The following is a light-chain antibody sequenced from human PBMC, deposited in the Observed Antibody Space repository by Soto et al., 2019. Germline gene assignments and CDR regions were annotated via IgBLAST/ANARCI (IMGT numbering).Light chain of an antibody. J-gene: IGKJ5*01. Sequence: ERVMTQAPATPSVSQGGRATLSCRASQSVSSNVAWYQQKPGQAPRLLIYGASTRATGIPARFSGSGSGTEFTLTISSLQSEDFAVYYCQQYNNWPPITFGQGTRLEIK. CDR2: GAS. CDR1: QSVSSN. V-gene: IGKV3-15*01. CDR3: QQYNNWPPIT.